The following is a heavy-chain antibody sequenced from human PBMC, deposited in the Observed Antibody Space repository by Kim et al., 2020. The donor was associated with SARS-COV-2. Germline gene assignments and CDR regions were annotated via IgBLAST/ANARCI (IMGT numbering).Heavy chain of an antibody. Sequence: GGSLRLSCAASGFTFSSYDLHWVRQATGKGLEWVSAIGTAGDTYYPGSVKGRFTISRENAKNYLYLQMNSLRAGDTAVYYCARGGYYYDSSGYYQTIGMEVWGAGTTVTVS. V-gene: IGHV3-13*04. CDR3: ARGGYYYDSSGYYQTIGMEV. CDR2: IGTAGDT. D-gene: IGHD3-22*01. CDR1: GFTFSSYD. J-gene: IGHJ6*02.